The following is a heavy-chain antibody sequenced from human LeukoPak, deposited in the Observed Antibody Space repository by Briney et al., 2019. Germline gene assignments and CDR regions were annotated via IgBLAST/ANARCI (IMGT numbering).Heavy chain of an antibody. CDR2: ISGSGGST. CDR1: GFTFSSYA. D-gene: IGHD3-3*01. V-gene: IGHV3-23*01. Sequence: PGGSLRLSCAASGFTFSSYAMSWVRQAPGKGLEWVSAISGSGGSTYYADSVKGRFTIPRDNSKNTLYLQMNSLRAEDTAVYYCARAPEYYDFWSGYSDYYYYGMDVWGQGTTVTVSS. J-gene: IGHJ6*02. CDR3: ARAPEYYDFWSGYSDYYYYGMDV.